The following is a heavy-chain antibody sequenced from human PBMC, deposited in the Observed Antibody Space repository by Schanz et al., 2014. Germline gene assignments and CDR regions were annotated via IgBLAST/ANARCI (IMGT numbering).Heavy chain of an antibody. V-gene: IGHV3-23*01. Sequence: EVQLLDSGGGLVQPGASLRLSCAASGFTFSTYAMSWVRQAPGKGLEWVSAISGSGGSTYYADSVKGRFTISRDNSKNTLYLQMNSLRAEDTAVYYCAKDPSHGDYDYYFDYWGQGTLVTVSS. J-gene: IGHJ4*02. D-gene: IGHD3-22*01. CDR3: AKDPSHGDYDYYFDY. CDR2: ISGSGGST. CDR1: GFTFSTYA.